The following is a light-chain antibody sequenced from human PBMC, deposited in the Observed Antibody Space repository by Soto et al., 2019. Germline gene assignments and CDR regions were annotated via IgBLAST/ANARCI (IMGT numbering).Light chain of an antibody. CDR2: DAS. Sequence: DRVTITCRASQSISSWLAWYQQKPGKAPKFLIYDASNLESGVPSRFSGSGSRTEFTLTISSLQPDDFATYYCQQYNSYSWTFGQGTKVDIK. J-gene: IGKJ1*01. CDR1: QSISSW. V-gene: IGKV1-5*01. CDR3: QQYNSYSWT.